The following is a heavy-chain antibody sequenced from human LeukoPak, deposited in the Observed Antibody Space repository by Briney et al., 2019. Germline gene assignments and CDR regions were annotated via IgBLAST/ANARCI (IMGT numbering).Heavy chain of an antibody. J-gene: IGHJ6*03. V-gene: IGHV3-30*02. CDR1: GFTFSSYS. CDR2: IRNDGSNK. CDR3: AKGYCSGGSCEPIYYYYYMDV. Sequence: GGSLRLSCAASGFTFSSYSMNWVRQAPGKGLEWVAFIRNDGSNKYYADSVRGRFTISRDNSKNTLYLQMNSLRAEDTAVYYCAKGYCSGGSCEPIYYYYYMDVWGKGTTVTVSS. D-gene: IGHD2-15*01.